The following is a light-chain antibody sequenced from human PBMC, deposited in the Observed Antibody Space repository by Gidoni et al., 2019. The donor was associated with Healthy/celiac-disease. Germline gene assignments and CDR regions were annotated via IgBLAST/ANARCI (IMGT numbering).Light chain of an antibody. CDR2: DAS. CDR3: QQRSNWPLT. V-gene: IGKV3-11*01. Sequence: EIVLTQSPATLSLSPGERATLSCRASQSVSSYLAWYQQKPGQAPRLLIYDASNRATGIPARFSGSGSGTDFTLTISSLEPEYFAVYYCQQRSNWPLTFXPXTKVDIK. CDR1: QSVSSY. J-gene: IGKJ3*01.